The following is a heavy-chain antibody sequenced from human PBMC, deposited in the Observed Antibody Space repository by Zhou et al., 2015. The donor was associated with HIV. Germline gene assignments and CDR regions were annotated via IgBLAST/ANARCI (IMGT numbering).Heavy chain of an antibody. D-gene: IGHD3-10*01. J-gene: IGHJ5*02. CDR3: ARVALINMVRGGHFDT. Sequence: QVQLAQSGPELKRPGASVKVSCKASGYTFTNYGIAWVRQARGQGLEWMGWINLYQGDINYAQNFQGRVTMTKDTSTTTVFMELRRLTSDDTAVYYCARVALINMVRGGHFDTWGQGSPGHRSPQ. CDR1: GYTFTNYG. CDR2: INLYQGDI. V-gene: IGHV1-18*01.